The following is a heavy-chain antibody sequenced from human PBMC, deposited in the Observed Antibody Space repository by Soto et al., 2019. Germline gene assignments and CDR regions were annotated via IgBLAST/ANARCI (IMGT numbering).Heavy chain of an antibody. D-gene: IGHD2-21*01. J-gene: IGHJ4*02. V-gene: IGHV4-39*01. CDR2: IYSSGST. CDR3: ARHVKATGELDY. CDR1: GGSINSRSHY. Sequence: PSETLSLTCTVSGGSINSRSHYWGWIRQPPGKGLEWIVTIYSSGSTYYNPSLKSRVTISADTSKNQFSLKLSSVTAADTAVYFCARHVKATGELDYWGQGTLVTVS.